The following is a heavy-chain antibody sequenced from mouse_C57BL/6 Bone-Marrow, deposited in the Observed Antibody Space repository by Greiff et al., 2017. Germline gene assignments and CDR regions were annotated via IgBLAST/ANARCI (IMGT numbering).Heavy chain of an antibody. J-gene: IGHJ4*01. CDR1: GFSLTSYG. V-gene: IGHV2-2*01. Sequence: VQLQESGPGLVQPSQSLSITCTVSGFSLTSYGVHWVRQSPGKGLEWLGVIWSGGSTDNNAAFISRLSISKDNSKSQVFFKMNSLQADDTAIYYCARNYGLYYAMDYWGQGTSVTVSS. CDR2: IWSGGST. CDR3: ARNYGLYYAMDY. D-gene: IGHD1-1*01.